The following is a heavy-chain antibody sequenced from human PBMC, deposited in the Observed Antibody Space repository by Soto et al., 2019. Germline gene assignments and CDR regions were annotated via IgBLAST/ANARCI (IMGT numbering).Heavy chain of an antibody. CDR1: GGSISSRSYS. J-gene: IGHJ6*02. CDR3: VRLAGYFTGASCYGHYVMDV. Sequence: SETLSLTCSVSGGSISSRSYSWGWIRQPPGKGLEWIVTIYYSGSSNYDPSLKSRVTISVDTSKNQFSLKLSSVTAADTAVYYCVRLAGYFTGASCYGHYVMDVWGQGTTVTGSS. CDR2: IYYSGSS. D-gene: IGHD2-8*02. V-gene: IGHV4-39*01.